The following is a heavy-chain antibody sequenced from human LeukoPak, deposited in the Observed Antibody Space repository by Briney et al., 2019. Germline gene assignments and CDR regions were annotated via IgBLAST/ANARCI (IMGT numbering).Heavy chain of an antibody. CDR1: GFTFSSYA. D-gene: IGHD4-17*01. CDR2: ISSNGGST. CDR3: ARDRVLGDYGDYLFDY. Sequence: GGSLRLSCAASGFTFSSYAMHWVRQAPGKGLEYVSAISSNGGSTYYANSVKGRFTISRDNSKNTLYLQMGSLRAEDMAVYYCARDRVLGDYGDYLFDYWGQGTLVTVSS. J-gene: IGHJ4*02. V-gene: IGHV3-64*01.